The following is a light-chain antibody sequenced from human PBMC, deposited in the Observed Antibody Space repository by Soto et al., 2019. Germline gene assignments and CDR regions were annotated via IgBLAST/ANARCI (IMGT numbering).Light chain of an antibody. Sequence: QSVLTQPASVSGSPGPSITISFTGTSSDVGSYNLVSWYQQHPGKAPKLMIYEGSKRPSGVSNCFSGSKSGKTPSLTISGLQAEDEADYYCCSYAGSSTFLYVFGTGTKVTVL. J-gene: IGLJ1*01. CDR1: SSDVGSYNL. CDR2: EGS. V-gene: IGLV2-23*03. CDR3: CSYAGSSTFLYV.